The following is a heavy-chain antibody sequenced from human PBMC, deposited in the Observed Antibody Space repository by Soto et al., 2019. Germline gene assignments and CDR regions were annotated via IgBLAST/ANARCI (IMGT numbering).Heavy chain of an antibody. D-gene: IGHD5-18*01. Sequence: LRLSCAASGFTVSTNYMNWVRQAPGKRLEWVSVIYSGGSTYYADSVKGRFTISRDNSKNTLYLQMNSLRAEDTAVYYCAKQRKLVDTEMLTSGDAFDIWGQGTMVTVSS. CDR1: GFTVSTNY. V-gene: IGHV3-53*01. CDR3: AKQRKLVDTEMLTSGDAFDI. J-gene: IGHJ3*02. CDR2: IYSGGST.